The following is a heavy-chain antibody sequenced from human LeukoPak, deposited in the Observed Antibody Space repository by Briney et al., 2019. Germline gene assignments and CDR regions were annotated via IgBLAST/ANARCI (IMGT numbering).Heavy chain of an antibody. Sequence: GGSLRLSCAASGFTFSSHWMHWVRHAPEKGLVGVSHINADGSATYYAASVKGRFTISRDNARNTLYLQMHSLTAEDTGVYYCVRGALRDCSYTSCTRGNWFDPWGRGTLVTVSS. CDR3: VRGALRDCSYTSCTRGNWFDP. V-gene: IGHV3-74*01. CDR1: GFTFSSHW. D-gene: IGHD2-2*01. J-gene: IGHJ5*02. CDR2: INADGSAT.